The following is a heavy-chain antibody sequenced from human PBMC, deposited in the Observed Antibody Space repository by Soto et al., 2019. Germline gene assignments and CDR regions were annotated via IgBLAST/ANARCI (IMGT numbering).Heavy chain of an antibody. CDR1: GGSISSGGSS. CDR3: ARGAVVNFDS. Sequence: SETLSLTCAVSGGSISSGGSSWTWIRQPPGKGLEWIGYIYHSGSTYYNPSLKSRVTISVDRSKNQFSLKLTSVTAADTAVYYCARGAVVNFDSWGQGTLVTVS. J-gene: IGHJ4*02. CDR2: IYHSGST. D-gene: IGHD3-22*01. V-gene: IGHV4-30-2*01.